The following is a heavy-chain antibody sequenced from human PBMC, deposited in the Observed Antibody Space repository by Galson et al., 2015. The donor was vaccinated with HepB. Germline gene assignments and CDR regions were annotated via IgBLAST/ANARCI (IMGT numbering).Heavy chain of an antibody. J-gene: IGHJ4*02. CDR3: ARGRGFLIDY. Sequence: SLRLSCAASGFTFRDHYMTWVRQAPGKGLEWVAVMNQDGSARHYVDSVKGRFTISRDNAKNSLYLQMNSLRAEDTAVYFRARGRGFLIDYWGQGTLVSVSS. CDR1: GFTFRDHY. V-gene: IGHV3-7*03. D-gene: IGHD3-3*01. CDR2: MNQDGSAR.